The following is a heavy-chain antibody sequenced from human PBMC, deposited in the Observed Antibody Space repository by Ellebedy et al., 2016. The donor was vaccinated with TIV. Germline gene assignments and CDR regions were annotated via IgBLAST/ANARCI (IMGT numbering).Heavy chain of an antibody. Sequence: GESLKISCEGFRFTVSSNFMTWVRQAPGKGLEWVSGIDSGGKTFYADSVKGRFTISRDNSKNTVFLQMNSLRPEDTAVSYCAAWLRFGDLVPFDPWGQGTLVTVSS. CDR1: RFTVSSNF. CDR2: IDSGGKT. D-gene: IGHD3-10*01. V-gene: IGHV3-66*01. CDR3: AAWLRFGDLVPFDP. J-gene: IGHJ5*02.